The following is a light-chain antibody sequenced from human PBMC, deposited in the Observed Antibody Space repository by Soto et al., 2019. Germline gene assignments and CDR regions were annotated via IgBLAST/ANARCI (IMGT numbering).Light chain of an antibody. Sequence: DIQMTQSPSSLSASVGDRVTITCRASQGISNYSAWYQQKPGEVPKVLIYASSTLQSGVPSRFSGSGSGTDFTLAISSLQPEDVATYYCHKYNSAPLTFGGGTKVEIK. J-gene: IGKJ4*01. CDR3: HKYNSAPLT. V-gene: IGKV1-27*01. CDR1: QGISNY. CDR2: ASS.